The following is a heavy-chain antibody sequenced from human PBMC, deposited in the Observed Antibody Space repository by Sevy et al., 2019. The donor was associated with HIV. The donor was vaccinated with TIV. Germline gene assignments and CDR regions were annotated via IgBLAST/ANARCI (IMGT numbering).Heavy chain of an antibody. CDR3: ARDPLTQSLVGFDY. Sequence: GGSLRLSCAASGFSCSSYGMHWVRQAPGKGLEWVAIIWYDGSNKYYADSMKGRFTISRDNSKNTLYQQMNSLRAEDTAVYYCARDPLTQSLVGFDYWGQGTLVTVSS. CDR2: IWYDGSNK. D-gene: IGHD2-15*01. J-gene: IGHJ4*02. V-gene: IGHV3-33*01. CDR1: GFSCSSYG.